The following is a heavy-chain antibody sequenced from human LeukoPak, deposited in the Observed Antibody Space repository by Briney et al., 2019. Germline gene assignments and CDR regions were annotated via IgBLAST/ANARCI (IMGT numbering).Heavy chain of an antibody. J-gene: IGHJ5*02. V-gene: IGHV4-59*01. CDR1: GGSISSYY. D-gene: IGHD6-6*01. CDR3: ARGMSAARRGYNWFDP. Sequence: SETLSLTCTVSGGSISSYYWSWIRQPPGKGLEWIGYIYYSGSTNYNPSLKSRVTISVDTSKNQFSLKLSSVTAADTAVYYCARGMSAARRGYNWFDPWGQGTLVTVSS. CDR2: IYYSGST.